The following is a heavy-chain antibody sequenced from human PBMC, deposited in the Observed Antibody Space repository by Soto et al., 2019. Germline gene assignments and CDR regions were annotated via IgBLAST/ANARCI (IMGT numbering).Heavy chain of an antibody. CDR3: ARVPHCSSSSCYSYFDN. V-gene: IGHV3-74*01. CDR1: GFTLSSYW. J-gene: IGHJ4*02. Sequence: EVQLVESGGGLVQPGGSLRLSCAASGFTLSSYWMHWARQAPGKGLVWVSRISSDGSSTNYADSVKGRFTISRDNAKNTLHLQMDSLRVEDTAVYYCARVPHCSSSSCYSYFDNWGQGPRVTVSS. D-gene: IGHD2-2*02. CDR2: ISSDGSST.